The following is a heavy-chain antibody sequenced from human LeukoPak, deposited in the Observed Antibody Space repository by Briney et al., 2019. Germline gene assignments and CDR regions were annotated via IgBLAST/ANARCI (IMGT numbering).Heavy chain of an antibody. Sequence: PGGSLRPSCAASGFTFYKYSMSWVRQAPGKGLEWITYIDGSSATIYYADSVKGRFTTSRDNARNSVYLHMNSLRAEDTVVYYCATYGRDGYKGFYWGQGALVTVSS. CDR2: IDGSSATI. CDR3: ATYGRDGYKGFY. J-gene: IGHJ4*02. V-gene: IGHV3-48*04. D-gene: IGHD5-24*01. CDR1: GFTFYKYS.